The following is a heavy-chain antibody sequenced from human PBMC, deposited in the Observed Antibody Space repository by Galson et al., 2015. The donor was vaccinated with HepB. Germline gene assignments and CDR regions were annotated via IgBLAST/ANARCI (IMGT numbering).Heavy chain of an antibody. CDR2: IWFDGIIQ. D-gene: IGHD1-1*01. CDR3: ARGKGQAAATWRNWFDP. J-gene: IGHJ5*02. V-gene: IGHV3-33*01. Sequence: SLRLSCAASGFTFSAYAMHWVRQAPGKGLEWMAVIWFDGIIQHYADSVKGRFNISRDNSKDTLYLQMNGLRAEDTAVYYCARGKGQAAATWRNWFDPWDQGTRVTVSS. CDR1: GFTFSAYA.